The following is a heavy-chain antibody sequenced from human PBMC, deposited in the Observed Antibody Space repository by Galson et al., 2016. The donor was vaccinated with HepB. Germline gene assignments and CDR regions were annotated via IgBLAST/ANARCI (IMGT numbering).Heavy chain of an antibody. Sequence: SVKVSCKASGYTFTSYAMHWVRQAPGQRLEWMGWINAGNGNTKYSQKFQGRVTITRDTSASTAYMELSSLRSEDTAVYYCARTPDSYCSSTSCYVGVFDYWGQGTLVTVSS. CDR1: GYTFTSYA. CDR3: ARTPDSYCSSTSCYVGVFDY. V-gene: IGHV1-3*01. J-gene: IGHJ4*02. D-gene: IGHD2-2*01. CDR2: INAGNGNT.